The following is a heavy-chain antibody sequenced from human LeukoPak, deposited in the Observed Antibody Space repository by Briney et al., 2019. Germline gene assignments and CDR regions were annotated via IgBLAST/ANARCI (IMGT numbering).Heavy chain of an antibody. J-gene: IGHJ4*02. CDR1: GFTFTSSS. Sequence: ASVKVSCKASGFTFTSSSIQWIRQARGQRLEWIGWIVGDSTDTYYAQRFQERVTIARDMSTSTAYLELSSLRSEDTAVYYCAADRDTTMAFDCWGQGTLVTVSS. V-gene: IGHV1-58*02. CDR2: IVGDSTDT. CDR3: AADRDTTMAFDC. D-gene: IGHD5-18*01.